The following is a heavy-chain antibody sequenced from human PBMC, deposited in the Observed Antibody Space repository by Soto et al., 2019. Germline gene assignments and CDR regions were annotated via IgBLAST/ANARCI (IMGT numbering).Heavy chain of an antibody. CDR1: GGSVSSGSYY. CDR2: IYYSGST. J-gene: IGHJ6*02. CDR3: ARITWDYYYGMDV. D-gene: IGHD3-16*01. V-gene: IGHV4-61*01. Sequence: SETLSLTCTVSGGSVSSGSYYWSWIRQPPGKGLEWIGYIYYSGSTNYNPSLKSRVTISVDTSKNQFSLKLSSVTAADTAVYYCARITWDYYYGMDVWGQGTTVTVSS.